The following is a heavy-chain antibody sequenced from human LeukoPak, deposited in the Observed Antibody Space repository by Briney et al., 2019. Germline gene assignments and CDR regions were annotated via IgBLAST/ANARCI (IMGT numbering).Heavy chain of an antibody. CDR2: IWYDGSNK. D-gene: IGHD3-22*01. CDR1: GFTFSSYA. Sequence: PGGSLRLSCAASGFTFSSYAMSWVRQAPGKGLEWVAVIWYDGSNKYYADSVKGRFTISRDNSKNTLYLQMNSLRAEDTAVYYCARGYYDSSGYYYDYWGQGTLVTVSS. J-gene: IGHJ4*02. V-gene: IGHV3-33*08. CDR3: ARGYYDSSGYYYDY.